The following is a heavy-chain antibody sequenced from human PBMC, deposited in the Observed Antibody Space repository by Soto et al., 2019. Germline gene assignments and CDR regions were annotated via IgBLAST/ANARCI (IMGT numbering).Heavy chain of an antibody. V-gene: IGHV4-34*01. CDR2: INHSGST. CDR3: ARSGRGVDSYYFDS. Sequence: SETLSLTCAVYGGSFSGYYWSWIRQPPGKGLEWIGEINHSGSTNYNPSLKSRVTISVDTSKNQFSLKLSSVTAADTAVYYCARSGRGVDSYYFDSWGQGTLVTVSS. D-gene: IGHD3-10*01. CDR1: GGSFSGYY. J-gene: IGHJ4*02.